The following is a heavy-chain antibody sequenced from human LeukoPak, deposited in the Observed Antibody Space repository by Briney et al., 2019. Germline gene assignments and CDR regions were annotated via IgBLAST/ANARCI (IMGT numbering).Heavy chain of an antibody. CDR2: IIPILGIA. Sequence: ASVKVSCKASGYTFTSYDINWVRQAPGQGLEWMGRIIPILGIANYAQKFQGRVTITADKSTSTAYMELSSLRSEDTAVYYCARTYYYGSGSYPLDYWGQGTLVTVSS. CDR3: ARTYYYGSGSYPLDY. D-gene: IGHD3-10*01. J-gene: IGHJ4*02. CDR1: GYTFTSYD. V-gene: IGHV1-69*04.